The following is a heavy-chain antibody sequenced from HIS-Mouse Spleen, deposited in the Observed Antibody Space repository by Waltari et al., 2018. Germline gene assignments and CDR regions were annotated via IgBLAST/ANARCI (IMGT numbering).Heavy chain of an antibody. CDR3: AREIPYSSSWYDWYFDL. V-gene: IGHV4-39*07. CDR2: IYYSGST. J-gene: IGHJ2*01. Sequence: QLQLQESGPGLGKPSETLSLTCTVSGGSISSSSYYWGWIRQPPGKGLEWIGGIYYSGSTSYNPSLKSRVDISVDTSKNQFSLKLSSVTAADTAVYYCAREIPYSSSWYDWYFDLWGRGTLVTVSS. CDR1: GGSISSSSYY. D-gene: IGHD6-13*01.